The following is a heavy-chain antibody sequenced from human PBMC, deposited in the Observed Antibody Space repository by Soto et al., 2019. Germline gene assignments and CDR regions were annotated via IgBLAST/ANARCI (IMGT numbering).Heavy chain of an antibody. D-gene: IGHD6-13*01. V-gene: IGHV1-46*02. Sequence: QVQLMQSGAEVMKPGASVKVSCKASGYTFNTYYIHWVRQAPGQGLEWVGIINPYDGTRTYAQNFQGRVTLTTDTSTTTVYMELGSLRSEDPAAYYCVRAAAGAAVRYYFDHWGQGTLVTVSS. CDR1: GYTFNTYY. J-gene: IGHJ4*02. CDR3: VRAAAGAAVRYYFDH. CDR2: INPYDGTR.